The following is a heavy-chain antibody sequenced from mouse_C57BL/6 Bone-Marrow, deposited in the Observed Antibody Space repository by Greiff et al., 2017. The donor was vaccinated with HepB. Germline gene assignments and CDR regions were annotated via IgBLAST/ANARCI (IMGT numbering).Heavy chain of an antibody. D-gene: IGHD2-4*01. J-gene: IGHJ2*01. CDR1: GFTFSDYG. CDR3: ARDYDAREGYYFDY. CDR2: ISSGSSTI. Sequence: EVQVVESGGGLVKPGGSLKLSCAASGFTFSDYGMHWVRQAPEKGLEWVAYISSGSSTIYYADTVKGRFTISRDNAKNTLFLQMTSLRSEDTAMYYCARDYDAREGYYFDYWGQGTTLTVSS. V-gene: IGHV5-17*01.